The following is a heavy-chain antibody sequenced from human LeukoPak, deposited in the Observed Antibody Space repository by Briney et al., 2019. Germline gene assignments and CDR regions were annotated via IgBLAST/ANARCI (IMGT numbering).Heavy chain of an antibody. CDR1: GFTFSSSA. CDR3: ARDIRIAAAVDY. V-gene: IGHV3-30-3*01. CDR2: ISYDGSNK. D-gene: IGHD6-13*01. J-gene: IGHJ4*02. Sequence: GGSLRLSCAASGFTFSSSAMSWVRQAPGKGLEWVAVISYDGSNKYYADSVKGRFTISRDNSKNTLYLQMNSLRAEDTAVYYCARDIRIAAAVDYWGQGTLVTVSS.